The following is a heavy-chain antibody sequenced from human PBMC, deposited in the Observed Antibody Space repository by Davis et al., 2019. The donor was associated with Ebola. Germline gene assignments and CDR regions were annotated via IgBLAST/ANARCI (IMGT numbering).Heavy chain of an antibody. CDR2: IHYSGST. J-gene: IGHJ4*02. CDR1: LGSITGLY. D-gene: IGHD4-17*01. Sequence: PGGSLRLSCTVSLGSITGLYWSWFRQPPGKGLEWLGYIHYSGSTSYNPSLKSRVTFSVDTSKNQFSLELTSVTAADTAVYYCARGVYGAFFDSWGQGALVTVSS. CDR3: ARGVYGAFFDS. V-gene: IGHV4-59*11.